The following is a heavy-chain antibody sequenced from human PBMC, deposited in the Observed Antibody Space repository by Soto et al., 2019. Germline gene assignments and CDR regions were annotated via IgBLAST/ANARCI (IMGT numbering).Heavy chain of an antibody. D-gene: IGHD2-15*01. CDR2: INHSGST. CDR3: ARAAPRYYSGGSRYSGRDY. V-gene: IGHV4-34*01. CDR1: GGSFSGYY. J-gene: IGHJ4*02. Sequence: SETLSLTCAVSGGSFSGYYWSWIRQPPGKGPEWIGEINHSGSTNYNPSLKSRVTISVDTSKNQFSLKLSSVTAADTAVYYCARAAPRYYSGGSRYSGRDYWGQGTXVTVSS.